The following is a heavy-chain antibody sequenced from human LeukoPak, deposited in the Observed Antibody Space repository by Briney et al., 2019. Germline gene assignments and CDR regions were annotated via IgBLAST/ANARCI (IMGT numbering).Heavy chain of an antibody. CDR1: GGSISSYY. CDR3: ARVGHYYGSGSYYNPWDYYYGMDV. D-gene: IGHD3-10*01. CDR2: IYYSGST. J-gene: IGHJ6*04. V-gene: IGHV4-59*01. Sequence: PSETLSLTCTVSGGSISSYYWSWIRQPPGKGLEWIGYIYYSGSTNYNPSLKSRVTISVDTSKNQFSLKLSSVTAADTAVYYRARVGHYYGSGSYYNPWDYYYGMDVWGKGTTVTVSS.